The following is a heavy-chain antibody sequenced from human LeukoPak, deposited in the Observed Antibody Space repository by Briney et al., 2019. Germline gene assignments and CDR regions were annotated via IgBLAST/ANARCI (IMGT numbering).Heavy chain of an antibody. CDR3: ARVYYSNSYDYWYFDL. CDR1: GGSISSGSYY. Sequence: SQTLSLTCTVSGGSISSGSYYWSWIRQPAGKGLEWIGYIFYSGSTNYNPSLKSRVTISVDTSKNQFSLKLSSVTAADTAVYYCARVYYSNSYDYWYFDLWGRGTLVTVSS. CDR2: IFYSGST. D-gene: IGHD6-13*01. V-gene: IGHV4-61*10. J-gene: IGHJ2*01.